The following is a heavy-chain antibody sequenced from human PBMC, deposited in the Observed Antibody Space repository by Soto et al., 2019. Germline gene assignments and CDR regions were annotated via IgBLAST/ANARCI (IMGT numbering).Heavy chain of an antibody. CDR3: ATSLTSGYDGGMFFDY. Sequence: ASVKVSCKVSGYTLTELSMHWVRQAPGKGLEWMGGFDPEDGETIYAQKFQGRVTMTEDTSTDTAYMELSSLRSEDTAVYYCATSLTSGYDGGMFFDYWGQGTLVTVSS. CDR2: FDPEDGET. CDR1: GYTLTELS. D-gene: IGHD5-12*01. V-gene: IGHV1-24*01. J-gene: IGHJ4*02.